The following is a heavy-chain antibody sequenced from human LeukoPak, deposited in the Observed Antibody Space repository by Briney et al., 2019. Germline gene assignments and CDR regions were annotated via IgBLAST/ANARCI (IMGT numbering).Heavy chain of an antibody. CDR3: ARGRREYPDY. J-gene: IGHJ4*02. V-gene: IGHV4-30-2*01. CDR2: IYHSGST. CDR1: GVSISSGGYY. Sequence: PSETLSLTCTVSGVSISSGGYYWSWIRQPPGKGLEWIGYIYHSGSTYYNPSLKSRVTISVDRSKNQFSLKLSSVTAADTAVYYCARGRREYPDYWGQGTLVTVSS. D-gene: IGHD2-2*01.